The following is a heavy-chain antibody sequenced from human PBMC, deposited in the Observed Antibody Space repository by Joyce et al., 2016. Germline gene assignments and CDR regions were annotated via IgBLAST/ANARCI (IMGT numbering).Heavy chain of an antibody. V-gene: IGHV3-72*01. Sequence: EVQLVESGGGLVQPGGSLRLSCEGSGFTFRDHFIDWVRQAPGKGLEWVARSRNRADSTEYAASVKGRFTISRDDPKNTLYLQMNRLEIEDTAVYFCARSTWNSGFDYWGQGTLVTVSS. CDR2: SRNRADST. CDR3: ARSTWNSGFDY. D-gene: IGHD1-1*01. J-gene: IGHJ4*02. CDR1: GFTFRDHF.